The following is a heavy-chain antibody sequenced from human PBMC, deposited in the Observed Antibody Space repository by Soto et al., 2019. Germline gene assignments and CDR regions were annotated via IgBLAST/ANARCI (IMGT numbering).Heavy chain of an antibody. CDR3: ARTDRDFYGLDV. V-gene: IGHV3-13*05. CDR2: ISAAGDP. J-gene: IGHJ6*02. CDR1: GFTFRNYD. Sequence: EVQLVESGGGLVQPGGSLRLSCEASGFTFRNYDMHWVRQGTGKGLEWVSGISAAGDPDYADSVEGRFTISRENAQNSSFLQINSLRVGETAVYYCARTDRDFYGLDVWCQGTTVIVSS.